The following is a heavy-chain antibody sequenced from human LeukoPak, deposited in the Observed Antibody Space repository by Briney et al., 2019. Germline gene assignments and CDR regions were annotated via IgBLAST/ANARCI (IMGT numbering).Heavy chain of an antibody. CDR1: GFTFSSYS. D-gene: IGHD1-1*01. J-gene: IGHJ4*02. V-gene: IGHV3-21*01. CDR3: AREGDTTGASGTEFDY. Sequence: GGSLRLSCAASGFTFSSYSMNWVRQAPGKGLEWVSSISSSSSYIYYADSVKGRFSVSRDNAKNSLYLQMNSLRVDDTGVYYCAREGDTTGASGTEFDYWGQGVLVTVSS. CDR2: ISSSSSYI.